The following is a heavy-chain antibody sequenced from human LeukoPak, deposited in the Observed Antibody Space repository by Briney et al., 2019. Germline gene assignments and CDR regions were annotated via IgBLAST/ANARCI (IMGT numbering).Heavy chain of an antibody. CDR1: GYTFTGYY. CDR2: INPNSGGT. V-gene: IGHV1-2*02. CDR3: ARDDHTGITMVRGVIITMGY. J-gene: IGHJ4*02. D-gene: IGHD3-10*01. Sequence: ASVKVSCKASGYTFTGYYMHWVRQAPGQGLEWMGWINPNSGGTNYAQKFQGRVTMTRDTSISTANMELSRLRSDDTAVYYCARDDHTGITMVRGVIITMGYWGQGTLVTVSS.